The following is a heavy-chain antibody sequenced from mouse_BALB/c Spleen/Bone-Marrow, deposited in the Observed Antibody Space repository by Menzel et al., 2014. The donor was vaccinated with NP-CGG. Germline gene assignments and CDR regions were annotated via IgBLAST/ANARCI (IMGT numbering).Heavy chain of an antibody. V-gene: IGHV5-9-2*01. CDR3: ARHAYYDQTEVSFVY. CDR2: ISGDGRYT. J-gene: IGHJ3*01. D-gene: IGHD2-4*01. Sequence: EVKVVESGGGLVKSGGSLKLSCAASGFSFSNYGMSWVRQTPEKRLEWVATISGDGRYTFYSDSVKGRFTVSRDNAKNNLYLQLSSLRSEDTALYYCARHAYYDQTEVSFVYWGQGTPVTVSA. CDR1: GFSFSNYG.